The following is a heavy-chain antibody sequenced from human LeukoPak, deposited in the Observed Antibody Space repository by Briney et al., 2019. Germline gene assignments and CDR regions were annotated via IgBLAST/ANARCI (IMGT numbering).Heavy chain of an antibody. Sequence: PGGSLRLYCAASGFTFSSYSMSWVRQAPGEGLEWVSLVYSGGTTYYADSVKGRFTISRDNSKNTLYLQMNSLRAEDTAVYYCARAGQQLGFDYWGQGTLVTVSS. CDR1: GFTFSSYS. V-gene: IGHV3-66*01. D-gene: IGHD6-13*01. J-gene: IGHJ4*02. CDR2: VYSGGTT. CDR3: ARAGQQLGFDY.